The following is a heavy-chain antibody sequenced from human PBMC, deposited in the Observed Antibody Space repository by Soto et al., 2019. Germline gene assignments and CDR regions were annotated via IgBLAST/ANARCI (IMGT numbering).Heavy chain of an antibody. V-gene: IGHV4-59*08. CDR3: ARRYGSCFDY. CDR2: IYYSGST. CDR1: GGSISSYY. J-gene: IGHJ4*02. Sequence: QVQLQESGPGLVKPSETLSLTCTVSGGSISSYYWSWIRQPPGKGLEWIGYIYYSGSTNYNPSLXSXVXIXXDRTKNQISLKLSSVTAADTAVYYCARRYGSCFDYWGQGTLVTVSS. D-gene: IGHD5-18*01.